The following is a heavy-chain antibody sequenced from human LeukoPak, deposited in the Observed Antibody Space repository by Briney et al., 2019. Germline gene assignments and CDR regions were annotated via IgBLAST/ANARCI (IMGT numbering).Heavy chain of an antibody. CDR3: ARRRGVVVPAAIYGFYYYYYMDV. V-gene: IGHV4-34*01. Sequence: SETLSLTCAVYGGSFSGYYWSWIRQPPGKGLEWIGEINHSGSTNYNPSLKSRVTISVDTSKNQFSLKLSSVTAADTAVYYCARRRGVVVPAAIYGFYYYYYMDVWGKGTTVTVSS. CDR2: INHSGST. CDR1: GGSFSGYY. D-gene: IGHD2-2*02. J-gene: IGHJ6*03.